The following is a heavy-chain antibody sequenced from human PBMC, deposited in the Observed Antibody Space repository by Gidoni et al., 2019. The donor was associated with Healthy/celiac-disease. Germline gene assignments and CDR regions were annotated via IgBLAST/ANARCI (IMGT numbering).Heavy chain of an antibody. D-gene: IGHD3-22*01. Sequence: QVQLVESGGGLVKPGGSLRLSGAASGFTFSDYYMSWSRQAPGKGLEWVSYISSSGSTIYYADSVKGRFTISRDNAKNSLYLQMNSLRAEDTAVYYCARAGSYDSSGYYPLYFDYWGQGTLVTVSS. CDR2: ISSSGSTI. J-gene: IGHJ4*02. CDR3: ARAGSYDSSGYYPLYFDY. CDR1: GFTFSDYY. V-gene: IGHV3-11*01.